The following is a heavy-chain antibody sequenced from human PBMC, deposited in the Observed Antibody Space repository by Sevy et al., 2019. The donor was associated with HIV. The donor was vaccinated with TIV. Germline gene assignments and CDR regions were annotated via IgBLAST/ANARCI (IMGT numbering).Heavy chain of an antibody. J-gene: IGHJ4*02. CDR1: GASTSSGNYY. D-gene: IGHD3-22*01. V-gene: IGHV4-39*01. CDR2: IFYTGNT. CDR3: ARPPSSGSNGYYGPWDF. Sequence: SETLSLTCTVSGASTSSGNYYWGWLRQSPAKGLEWIGCIFYTGNTYYNPSLKNRVTISLDTSKNQFSLKLTSVTAADKAVYFCARPPSSGSNGYYGPWDFWGQGALVTVSS.